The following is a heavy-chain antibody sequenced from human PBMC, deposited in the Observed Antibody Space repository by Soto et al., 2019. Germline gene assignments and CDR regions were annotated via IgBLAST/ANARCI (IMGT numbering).Heavy chain of an antibody. J-gene: IGHJ3*02. CDR1: GYSFTSYW. CDR3: ARHDGVATIGGAFDI. CDR2: IYPGDSDT. D-gene: IGHD5-12*01. V-gene: IGHV5-51*01. Sequence: GESLKISCKGSGYSFTSYWIGWVRQMPGKGLEWMGIIYPGDSDTRYSPSFQGQVTISADKSISTAYLQWSSLKASDTAMYYCARHDGVATIGGAFDIWGQGTMVTVSS.